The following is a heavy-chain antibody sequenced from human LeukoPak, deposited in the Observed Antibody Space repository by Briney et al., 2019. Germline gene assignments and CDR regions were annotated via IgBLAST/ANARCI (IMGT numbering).Heavy chain of an antibody. V-gene: IGHV4-61*08. CDR2: VYSTGTT. Sequence: SETLSLTCTVSGGSISSGDYYWTWIRQPPGKGLEWIGYVYSTGTTKYNPSLKSRVTISIDTSKNQFSLKLNSVTAADTAVYYCAREDSSGTLIDYWGQGTLVTVSS. CDR1: GGSISSGDYY. CDR3: AREDSSGTLIDY. D-gene: IGHD6-19*01. J-gene: IGHJ4*02.